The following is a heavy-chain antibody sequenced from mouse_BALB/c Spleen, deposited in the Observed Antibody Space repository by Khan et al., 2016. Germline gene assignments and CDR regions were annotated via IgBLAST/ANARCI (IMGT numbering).Heavy chain of an antibody. CDR1: GYTFTDYS. Sequence: QIQLVQSGPELKKPGETVKISCKASGYTFTDYSMHWVKQAPGKGLKWMGWINTETGEPTYADDFKGRFAFSLETSASTAYLQINNLKNEDTATSFCASSAFYYGSLDYWGQGTTLTVSS. CDR3: ASSAFYYGSLDY. CDR2: INTETGEP. V-gene: IGHV9-2-1*01. D-gene: IGHD1-1*01. J-gene: IGHJ2*01.